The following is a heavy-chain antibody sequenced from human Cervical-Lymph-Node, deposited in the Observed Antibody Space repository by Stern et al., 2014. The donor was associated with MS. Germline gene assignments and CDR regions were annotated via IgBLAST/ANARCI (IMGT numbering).Heavy chain of an antibody. J-gene: IGHJ4*02. Sequence: QVQLVQSWAEAKKPGASVKVSCKASGYSFTSYALHWVRQAPGQRFEWIGWVTAGNGDTKYSQNFQGRVTITSDTSANTAYMELTSLKSVDTAVYYCARLHYDSSGSGGDWGQGTLVTVSS. CDR3: ARLHYDSSGSGGD. D-gene: IGHD3-22*01. CDR2: VTAGNGDT. CDR1: GYSFTSYA. V-gene: IGHV1-3*01.